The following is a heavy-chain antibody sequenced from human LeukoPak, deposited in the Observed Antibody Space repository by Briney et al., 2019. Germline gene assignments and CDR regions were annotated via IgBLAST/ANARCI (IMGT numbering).Heavy chain of an antibody. D-gene: IGHD7-27*01. Sequence: ASVKVSCKASGGTFSSYAISWVRQAPGQGLEWMGRIIPILGIANYAQKFQGRVTITADKPTSTAYMELSSLRSEDTAVYYCARDDWGSRSAIGRYFDLWGRGTLVTVSS. V-gene: IGHV1-69*04. CDR3: ARDDWGSRSAIGRYFDL. CDR1: GGTFSSYA. CDR2: IIPILGIA. J-gene: IGHJ2*01.